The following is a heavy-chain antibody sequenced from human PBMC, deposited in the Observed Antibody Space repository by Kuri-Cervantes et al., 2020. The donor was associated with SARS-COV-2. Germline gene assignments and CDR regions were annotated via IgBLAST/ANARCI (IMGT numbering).Heavy chain of an antibody. Sequence: SETLSLTCEVYYGSFRGYYWNWIRQPPGKGLEWIGEINHSGTTNYNPSLKSRVTISVDTSKSQFSLKLSSVTAADTAVYYCARGVGSTPAAKPVGYFDYWGQGTLVTVSS. V-gene: IGHV4-34*01. CDR1: YGSFRGYY. CDR3: ARGVGSTPAAKPVGYFDY. J-gene: IGHJ4*02. CDR2: INHSGTT. D-gene: IGHD2-2*02.